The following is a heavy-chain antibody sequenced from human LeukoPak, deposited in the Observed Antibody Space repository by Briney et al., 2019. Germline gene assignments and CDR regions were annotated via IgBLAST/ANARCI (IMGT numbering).Heavy chain of an antibody. CDR3: VRPYCSGGSCHDYFDY. V-gene: IGHV1-2*02. CDR1: GYTFTGYY. J-gene: IGHJ4*02. D-gene: IGHD2-15*01. CDR2: INPYSGGT. Sequence: ASVKVSCKASGYTFTGYYMHWVRQAPGQGLEWMGWINPYSGGTNYAQKFQGRVTMTRDTSISTAYMELSRLRSDDTAVYYCVRPYCSGGSCHDYFDYWGQGTPVTVSS.